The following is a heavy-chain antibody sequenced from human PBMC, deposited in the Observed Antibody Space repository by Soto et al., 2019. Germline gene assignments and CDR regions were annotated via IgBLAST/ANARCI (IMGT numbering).Heavy chain of an antibody. CDR3: ARDPRYYGMDV. V-gene: IGHV1-69*04. CDR1: GGTFSSYT. Sequence: SVKVSCKDSGGTFSSYTISWLRQAPGQGLEWMGRIIPILGIANYAQKFQGRVTITRDTSARTAHMQLSSLRSEDTVVYYCARDPRYYGMDVWGQGTTVNVSS. CDR2: IIPILGIA. J-gene: IGHJ6*02.